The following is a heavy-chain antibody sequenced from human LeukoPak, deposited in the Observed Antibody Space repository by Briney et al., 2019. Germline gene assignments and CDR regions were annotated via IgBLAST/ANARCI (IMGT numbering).Heavy chain of an antibody. CDR2: INPNSGDP. CDR3: ARTNGTFDY. CDR1: GYTFTAYY. V-gene: IGHV1-2*02. Sequence: ASMKVSCKASGYTFTAYYMHWLRQAPGQGLQWMGWINPNSGDPNYAQTVQGRVTMTRDTSISTAYMQLNTLRSDDTAVYYCARTNGTFDYWGQGTLVAVSS. J-gene: IGHJ4*02. D-gene: IGHD2-8*01.